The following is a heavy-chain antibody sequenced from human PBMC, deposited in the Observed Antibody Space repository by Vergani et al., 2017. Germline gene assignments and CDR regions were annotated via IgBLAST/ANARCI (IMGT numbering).Heavy chain of an antibody. D-gene: IGHD4-11*01. CDR1: GYSISSGYY. Sequence: QVQLQESGPGLVKPSETLSLTCAVSGYSISSGYYWGWIRQPPGKGLGWIGSIYYSGSTYYNPSLKSRVTISVDTSKNQFSLKLSSVTAADTAVYYCARVKSNPDYYYYGMDVWGQGTTVTVSS. CDR3: ARVKSNPDYYYYGMDV. V-gene: IGHV4-38-2*01. CDR2: IYYSGST. J-gene: IGHJ6*02.